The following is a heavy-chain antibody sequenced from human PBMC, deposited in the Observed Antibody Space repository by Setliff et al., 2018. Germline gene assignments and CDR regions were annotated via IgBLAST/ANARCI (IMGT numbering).Heavy chain of an antibody. V-gene: IGHV4-38-2*02. Sequence: SETLSLTSTVSGYSISSGYIWGWIRQPPGKGLEWVGNIGHTGSINYNPSLKRRVTMSVDTSKNQFSLKLSSVTAADTAVYYCARKGISALSGAFDMWGQGTMVTVSS. CDR2: IGHTGSI. D-gene: IGHD1-26*01. J-gene: IGHJ3*02. CDR1: GYSISSGYI. CDR3: ARKGISALSGAFDM.